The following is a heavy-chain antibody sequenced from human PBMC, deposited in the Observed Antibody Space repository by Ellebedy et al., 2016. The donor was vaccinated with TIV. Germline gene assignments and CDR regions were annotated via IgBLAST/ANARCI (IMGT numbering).Heavy chain of an antibody. J-gene: IGHJ4*02. D-gene: IGHD3-9*01. CDR3: AREQYDILTGSQEGFDY. CDR1: GGSISNFF. CDR2: IYYTGSA. Sequence: PSETLSLTCTVSGGSISNFFWSWIRQPPGKGLDWIGYIYYTGSANYNPSLESRVTIPLDTSKNQFSLTLSPVTAADTAVYFCAREQYDILTGSQEGFDYWGQGTLVTVSS. V-gene: IGHV4-59*01.